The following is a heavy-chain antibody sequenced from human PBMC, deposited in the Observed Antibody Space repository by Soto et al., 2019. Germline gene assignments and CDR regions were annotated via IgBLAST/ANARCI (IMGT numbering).Heavy chain of an antibody. D-gene: IGHD6-13*01. J-gene: IGHJ6*02. CDR2: ISAYNGNT. V-gene: IGHV1-18*01. Sequence: WASVKVSCKASGYTFTSYGISWVRQAPGQGLEWMGWISAYNGNTNYAQKLQGRVTMTTDTSTSTAYMELRSLRSDDTAVYYCARGEYSSRWYGGCVRTAYYYYAMDVWG. CDR1: GYTFTSYG. CDR3: ARGEYSSRWYGGCVRTAYYYYAMDV.